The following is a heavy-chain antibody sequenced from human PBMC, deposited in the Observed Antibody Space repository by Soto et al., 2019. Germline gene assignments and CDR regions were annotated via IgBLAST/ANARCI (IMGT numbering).Heavy chain of an antibody. CDR3: ARSFTIFGVIDY. Sequence: QVQLVQSGAEVKKPGSSVNVSCKASGGTFSSYTISWVRQAPGQGLEWMGRIIPILGIANYAQKFQGRVTITADKSTSTAYMELSSLRSEDTAVYYCARSFTIFGVIDYWGQGTLVTVSS. J-gene: IGHJ4*02. CDR1: GGTFSSYT. V-gene: IGHV1-69*02. D-gene: IGHD3-3*01. CDR2: IIPILGIA.